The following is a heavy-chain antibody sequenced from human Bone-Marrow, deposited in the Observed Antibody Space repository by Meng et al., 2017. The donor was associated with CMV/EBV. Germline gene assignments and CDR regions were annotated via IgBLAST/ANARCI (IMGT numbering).Heavy chain of an antibody. Sequence: GESLKISCAASGFTFSSYWMSWVRQAPGKGLEWVANIKQDGSEKYYVDSVKGRFTISRDNSKNTLYLQMNSLRAEDTAVYYCARVGVPAAIGYYYGIDVWGQGTKVT. V-gene: IGHV3-7*01. CDR3: ARVGVPAAIGYYYGIDV. CDR1: GFTFSSYW. J-gene: IGHJ6*02. CDR2: IKQDGSEK. D-gene: IGHD2-2*02.